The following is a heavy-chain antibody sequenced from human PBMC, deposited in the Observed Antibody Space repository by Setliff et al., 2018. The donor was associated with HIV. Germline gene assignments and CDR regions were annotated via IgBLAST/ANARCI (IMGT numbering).Heavy chain of an antibody. Sequence: ASVKVSCKASGYTFTSYDINWVRQATGQGLEWMGWMNPNSGNTGYAQKFQGRVTMTTDTSTSTAYMELRSLRSDDTAVYYCARDPGVYGYYYYYMDVWGKGTTVTVSS. J-gene: IGHJ6*03. CDR3: ARDPGVYGYYYYYMDV. CDR2: MNPNSGNT. V-gene: IGHV1-8*02. CDR1: GYTFTSYD. D-gene: IGHD4-17*01.